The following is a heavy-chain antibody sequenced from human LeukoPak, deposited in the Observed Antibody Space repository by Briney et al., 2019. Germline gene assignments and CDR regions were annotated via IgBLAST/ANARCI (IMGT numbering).Heavy chain of an antibody. D-gene: IGHD1-26*01. CDR1: GYTFTGYY. CDR3: ARVNEGATRRLDY. CDR2: INPNSGGT. Sequence: ASVKVSCXASGYTFTGYYMHWVRQAHGQGLEWMAWINPNSGGTNYAQKFQGRVTMTRDTSISTAYMELSRLRSDDTAVYYCARVNEGATRRLDYWGQGTLVTVSS. J-gene: IGHJ4*02. V-gene: IGHV1-2*02.